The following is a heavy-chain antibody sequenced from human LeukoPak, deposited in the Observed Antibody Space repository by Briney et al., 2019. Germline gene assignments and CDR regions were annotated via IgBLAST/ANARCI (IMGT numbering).Heavy chain of an antibody. CDR3: ARDSGRYEEFYFDS. V-gene: IGHV3-9*01. J-gene: IGHJ4*02. CDR2: ISWNSGSI. D-gene: IGHD1-26*01. CDR1: GFTFDDYA. Sequence: PGRSLRLSCAASGFTFDDYAMHWVRHVPGKGLEWVSSISWNSGSINYAESVTGRFTIPRDNVKNSLHLAMNSLRPEDTALYYCARDSGRYEEFYFDSWGPGTLLT.